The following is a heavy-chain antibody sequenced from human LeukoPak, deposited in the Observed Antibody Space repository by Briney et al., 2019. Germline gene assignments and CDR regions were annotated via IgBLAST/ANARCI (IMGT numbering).Heavy chain of an antibody. D-gene: IGHD3-22*01. V-gene: IGHV3-48*03. J-gene: IGHJ4*02. CDR3: ARKTYYYDSSGYLFDY. Sequence: GGSLRLSCAASGFTCSYYAMNWVRQAPGKGLEWVSYISSSGSTIYYADSVKGRFTISRDNAKNSLYLQMNSLRAEDTAVYYCARKTYYYDSSGYLFDYWGQGTLVTVSS. CDR2: ISSSGSTI. CDR1: GFTCSYYA.